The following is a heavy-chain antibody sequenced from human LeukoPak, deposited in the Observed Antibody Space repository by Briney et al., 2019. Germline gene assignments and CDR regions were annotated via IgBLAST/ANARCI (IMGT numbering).Heavy chain of an antibody. J-gene: IGHJ4*02. CDR2: IKFDGSET. CDR1: GFTFSNYG. V-gene: IGHV3-30*02. Sequence: PGGSLRLSCAVSGFTFSNYGMHWVRQAPGKGPEWVAFIKFDGSETKYIDSVEGRFSISRDNSKNTLSLQMSTLRLEDTAVYYCANQKLSGSLLPGYWGQGTVVTVSS. CDR3: ANQKLSGSLLPGY. D-gene: IGHD3-10*01.